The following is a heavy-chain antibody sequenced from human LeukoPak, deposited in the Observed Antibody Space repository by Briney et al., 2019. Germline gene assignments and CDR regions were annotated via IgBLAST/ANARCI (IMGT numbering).Heavy chain of an antibody. V-gene: IGHV3-23*01. CDR1: GFTFSSYA. D-gene: IGHD3-10*01. Sequence: PGGSLRLSCAASGFTFSSYAMSWVRQAPGKGLEWVSDISGSGGSTYYADSVKGRFTISRDNSKNTLYLQMNSLRAEDTAVYYCAKTNYGSGSPDAFDIWGQGTMVTVSS. J-gene: IGHJ3*02. CDR3: AKTNYGSGSPDAFDI. CDR2: ISGSGGST.